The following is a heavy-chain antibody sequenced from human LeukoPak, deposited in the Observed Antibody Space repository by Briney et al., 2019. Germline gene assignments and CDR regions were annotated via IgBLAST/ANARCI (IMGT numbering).Heavy chain of an antibody. D-gene: IGHD3-22*01. CDR3: ARARSPSSGYLLRDHNWFDP. J-gene: IGHJ5*02. CDR1: GGTFSSYA. Sequence: ASVKVSCKASGGTFSSYAISWVRQAPGQGLEWMGGIIPIFGTANYAQKFQGRVTITTDESTSTAYMELSSLRSEDTAVYYCARARSPSSGYLLRDHNWFDPWGQGTLVTVS. CDR2: IIPIFGTA. V-gene: IGHV1-69*05.